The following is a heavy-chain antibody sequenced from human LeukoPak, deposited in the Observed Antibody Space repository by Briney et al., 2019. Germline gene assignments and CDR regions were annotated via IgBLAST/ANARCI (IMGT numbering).Heavy chain of an antibody. D-gene: IGHD2-2*01. V-gene: IGHV4-59*01. Sequence: KSSETLSLSCTVSGGSMSSYYWSWIRQPPGKGLEWIGYIFYSGSSTNYNPSLKSRVAISVDTSKNQFSLILSSVTAADTAVYYCARDKKGDSCYDCWGQGTLVTVSS. CDR1: GGSMSSYY. CDR3: ARDKKGDSCYDC. CDR2: IFYSGSST. J-gene: IGHJ4*02.